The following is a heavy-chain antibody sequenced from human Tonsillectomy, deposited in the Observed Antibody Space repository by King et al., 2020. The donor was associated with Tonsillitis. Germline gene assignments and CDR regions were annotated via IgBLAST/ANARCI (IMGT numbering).Heavy chain of an antibody. Sequence: VQLQESGPGLVKPSQTLSLICTVSGGSMSSDVYYWSWIRQHPGKGLEWIGYISYTGSAYYNPSLKSRATISVDTSKNQFSLKLISVTTADTAEYYCALDFNPSAAADYYYFGMDVWGQGTAVAVSS. CDR1: GGSMSSDVYY. D-gene: IGHD6-13*01. CDR2: ISYTGSA. J-gene: IGHJ6*02. V-gene: IGHV4-31*03. CDR3: ALDFNPSAAADYYYFGMDV.